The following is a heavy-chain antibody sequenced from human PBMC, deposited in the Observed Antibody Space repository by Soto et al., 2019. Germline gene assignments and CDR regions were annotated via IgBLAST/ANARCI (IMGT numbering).Heavy chain of an antibody. D-gene: IGHD4-4*01. J-gene: IGHJ6*02. CDR1: GYSFTSYW. Sequence: GESLKISCKGSGYSFTSYWIGWVRQMPGKGLEWMGIIYPGDSDTRYSPSFQGQVTISADKSISTAYLQWSSLKASDTAMYYCARHAYSNYLPSYYYGIDVWGQGTTVTVSS. CDR3: ARHAYSNYLPSYYYGIDV. CDR2: IYPGDSDT. V-gene: IGHV5-51*01.